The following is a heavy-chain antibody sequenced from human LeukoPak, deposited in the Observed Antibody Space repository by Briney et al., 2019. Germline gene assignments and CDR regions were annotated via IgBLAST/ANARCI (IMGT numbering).Heavy chain of an antibody. V-gene: IGHV3-30*18. CDR1: GFTFSSYG. Sequence: PGGSLRLSCAASGFTFSSYGMHWVRQAPGKGLEWVAVISYDGSNKYYADSVKGRFTISRDNSKNTLYLQMNSLRAEDTAVYYCAKELASEPFLVDVGLDYWGQRTLVTVSS. CDR3: AKELASEPFLVDVGLDY. D-gene: IGHD3-3*01. J-gene: IGHJ4*02. CDR2: ISYDGSNK.